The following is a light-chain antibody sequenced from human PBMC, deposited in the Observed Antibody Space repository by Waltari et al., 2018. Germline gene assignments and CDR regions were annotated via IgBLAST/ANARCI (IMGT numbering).Light chain of an antibody. CDR2: DAS. J-gene: IGKJ2*01. V-gene: IGKV1-13*02. CDR1: QGISNS. CDR3: QKMKSDPYT. Sequence: AIQFTQSPSSLSSSVADRVIVTCRASQGISNSLAWYQPSSGKAPPLLIYDASNWQSGVPLRYSGSGSGTDFTLTISSLQRDDYAAYDGQKMKSDPYTFGQGTRLEI.